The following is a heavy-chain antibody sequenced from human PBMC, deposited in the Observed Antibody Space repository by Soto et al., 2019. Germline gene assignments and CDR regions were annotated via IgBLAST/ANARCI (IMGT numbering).Heavy chain of an antibody. CDR1: GFTFNIYG. V-gene: IGHV3-30*18. Sequence: AGGSLRLSCAASGFTFNIYGMHWVRQAPDKGLEWVALISYDGSNQYYADSVKGRFTISRDNSRNTVYLQMNSLRGDDTALYYCVKNSGWFNTWGQGALVTVSS. J-gene: IGHJ5*02. CDR3: VKNSGWFNT. D-gene: IGHD3-10*01. CDR2: ISYDGSNQ.